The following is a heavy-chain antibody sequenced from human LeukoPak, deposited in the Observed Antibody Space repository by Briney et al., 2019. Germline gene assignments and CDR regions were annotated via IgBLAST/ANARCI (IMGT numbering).Heavy chain of an antibody. CDR3: ARGPIAVAGTPSIYQH. D-gene: IGHD6-19*01. CDR2: IWSDGSIK. V-gene: IGHV3-33*01. J-gene: IGHJ1*01. Sequence: GGSLRLSCAAAGFTFSNYGMHWVRQAPGKGLEWVAVIWSDGSIKYYADSVKGRFTISRDNSRNTLYLQMNSLRAEDTAVYYCARGPIAVAGTPSIYQHWGQGTLVTVSS. CDR1: GFTFSNYG.